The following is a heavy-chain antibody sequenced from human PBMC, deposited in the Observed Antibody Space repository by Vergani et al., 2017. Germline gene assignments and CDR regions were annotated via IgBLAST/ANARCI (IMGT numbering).Heavy chain of an antibody. V-gene: IGHV4-39*01. CDR3: ARHLGVRATDDFDY. J-gene: IGHJ4*02. CDR1: GGSISSSSYY. D-gene: IGHD3-10*01. Sequence: QLQLQESGPGLVKPSETLSLTCTVSGGSISSSSYYWGWIRQPPGKGLEWIGSIYYSGSTYYNPSLKSRVTISVDTSKNQFSLKLSSVTAADTAVYYCARHLGVRATDDFDYWGQGTLVTVSS. CDR2: IYYSGST.